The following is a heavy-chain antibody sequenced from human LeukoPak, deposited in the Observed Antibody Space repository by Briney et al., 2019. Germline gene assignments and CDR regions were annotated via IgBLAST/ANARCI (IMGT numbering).Heavy chain of an antibody. CDR1: GFTFSRYW. CDR2: IKQDGSQK. D-gene: IGHD3-22*01. V-gene: IGHV3-7*01. CDR3: ARGPAMIVVSTSDPDAFAI. Sequence: PGGSLRLSCAAPGFTFSRYWMSWVRQAPGKGLEWVANIKQDGSQKSYVDSVKGRFTISRDNANNLLYLQMNSLRAEDTAVYYCARGPAMIVVSTSDPDAFAIWGQGTMVTVSS. J-gene: IGHJ3*02.